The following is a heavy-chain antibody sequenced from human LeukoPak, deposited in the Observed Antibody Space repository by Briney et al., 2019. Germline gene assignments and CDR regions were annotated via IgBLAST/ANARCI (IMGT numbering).Heavy chain of an antibody. CDR3: ARHAGSSPFDY. CDR2: IYYSGST. V-gene: IGHV4-59*01. D-gene: IGHD6-6*01. Sequence: SETLSLTCTVSGGSISSYYWSWIRQPPGKGLEWIGYIYYSGSTNYNPSLKSRVTISVDTSKSQFSLKLSSVTAADTAVYYCARHAGSSPFDYWGQGTLVTVSS. CDR1: GGSISSYY. J-gene: IGHJ4*02.